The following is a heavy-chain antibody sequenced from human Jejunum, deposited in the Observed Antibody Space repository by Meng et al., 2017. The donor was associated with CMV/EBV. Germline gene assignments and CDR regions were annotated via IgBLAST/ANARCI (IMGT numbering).Heavy chain of an antibody. CDR2: VNTDESRT. CDR3: VRGGVGATGLDY. CDR1: GFTFSSYW. V-gene: IGHV3-74*01. Sequence: VQVVESGGGLVEPGGCLGLSCAASGFTFSSYWIHWVRQVPGKGLVWVSRVNTDESRTNYADSVEGRFTISRDNAKNKVYLQMNSLRAEDTAVHYCVRGGVGATGLDYWGQGTLVTVSS. D-gene: IGHD1-26*01. J-gene: IGHJ4*02.